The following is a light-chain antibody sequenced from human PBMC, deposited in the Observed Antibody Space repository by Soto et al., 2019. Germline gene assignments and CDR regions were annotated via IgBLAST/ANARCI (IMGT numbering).Light chain of an antibody. J-gene: IGLJ3*02. CDR3: SSFTSINTWV. CDR1: SSDVCGYNY. Sequence: QSALTQPASVSGSPGQSITISCTGTSSDVCGYNYVSWYQQHPGKAPKLMIYEVSNRPSGVSNRFSGSKSGNTASLTISGLQAEDEADYYCSSFTSINTWVFCGGTKVTVL. CDR2: EVS. V-gene: IGLV2-14*01.